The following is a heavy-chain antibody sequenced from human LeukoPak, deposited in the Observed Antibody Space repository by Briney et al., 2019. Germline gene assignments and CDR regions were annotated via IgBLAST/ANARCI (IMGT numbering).Heavy chain of an antibody. D-gene: IGHD2-15*01. V-gene: IGHV1-69*05. Sequence: SVKVSCKASGGTFSSYAISWVRQAPGQGLEWMGGIIPIFGTANYAQKFQGRATITTDESTSTAYMELSSLRSEDTAVYYCARDFGLGYCSGGSCTDNAFDIWGQGTMVTVSS. CDR1: GGTFSSYA. CDR3: ARDFGLGYCSGGSCTDNAFDI. J-gene: IGHJ3*02. CDR2: IIPIFGTA.